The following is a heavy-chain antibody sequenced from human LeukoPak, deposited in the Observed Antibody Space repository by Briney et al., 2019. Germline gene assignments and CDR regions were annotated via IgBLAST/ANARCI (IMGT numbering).Heavy chain of an antibody. CDR1: GFTFSSYS. CDR3: SRDSSNYGFWSGRTPGYMDV. D-gene: IGHD3-3*01. J-gene: IGHJ6*03. V-gene: IGHV3-48*01. Sequence: GGSLRLSCAASGFTFSSYSMNWVRQAPGKGLEWVSYISSSSSTIYYADSVKGRFTISRDNAKNSLYLQMNSLRAQDTAGYYFSRDSSNYGFWSGRTPGYMDVWGKGTTVTVSS. CDR2: ISSSSSTI.